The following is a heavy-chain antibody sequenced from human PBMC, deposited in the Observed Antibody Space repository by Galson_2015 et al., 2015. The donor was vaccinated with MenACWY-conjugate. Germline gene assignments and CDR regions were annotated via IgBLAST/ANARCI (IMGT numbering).Heavy chain of an antibody. CDR3: AREGYSYGLAIDTFDF. CDR2: IYYSGST. CDR1: GGSISSHNYY. D-gene: IGHD5-18*01. J-gene: IGHJ4*02. V-gene: IGHV4-39*02. Sequence: VTLSLTCSVSGGSISSHNYYWGWIRQPPGEGLEWNGSIYYSGSTYYNPSLKSRVTISVDTSTNQFSLKVNSVTAADTAVYYCAREGYSYGLAIDTFDFWGQGTLVTVSS.